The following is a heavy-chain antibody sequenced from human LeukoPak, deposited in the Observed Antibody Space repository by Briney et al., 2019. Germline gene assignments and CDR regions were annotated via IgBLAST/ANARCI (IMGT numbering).Heavy chain of an antibody. V-gene: IGHV3-33*07. Sequence: PGRSLRLSCEASGFTFSSHGMYWVRQAPGKGLEWVALIWYDGSNKYYADSVKGRFTISRDNPNNTLCLQMNSLRTEDTGMYFCTWMATIFTVDYWGQGTLVTVSS. CDR1: GFTFSSHG. CDR3: TWMATIFTVDY. CDR2: IWYDGSNK. D-gene: IGHD5-12*01. J-gene: IGHJ4*02.